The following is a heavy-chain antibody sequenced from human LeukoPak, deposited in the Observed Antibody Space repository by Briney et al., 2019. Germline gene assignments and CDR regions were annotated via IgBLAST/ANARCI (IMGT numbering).Heavy chain of an antibody. CDR3: ARVGAVWDGYLIYYFDY. J-gene: IGHJ4*02. D-gene: IGHD5-24*01. V-gene: IGHV3-30-3*01. Sequence: PGRSLRLSCAASGFTFSSSAMHWVRQAPDKGLEWVAVISYDGSNKYYADSVKGRFTISRDNSKNTLYLQMNSLRAEDTAVYYCARVGAVWDGYLIYYFDYWGQGTLVTVSS. CDR1: GFTFSSSA. CDR2: ISYDGSNK.